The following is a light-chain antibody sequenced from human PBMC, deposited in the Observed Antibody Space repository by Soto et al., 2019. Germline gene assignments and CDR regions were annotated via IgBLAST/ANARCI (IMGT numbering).Light chain of an antibody. J-gene: IGKJ1*01. CDR2: GAA. V-gene: IGKV3-20*01. CDR1: QSVSSSY. CDR3: QQYGSSRT. Sequence: EIVLTQSPGTLSLSPGETATLSCRASQSVSSSYLAWYQQKPGQAPRLLIYGAASRATGIPDRFSGSGSGTYFPLTISRLEPEDFAVYYCQQYGSSRTFGQGTKVEIK.